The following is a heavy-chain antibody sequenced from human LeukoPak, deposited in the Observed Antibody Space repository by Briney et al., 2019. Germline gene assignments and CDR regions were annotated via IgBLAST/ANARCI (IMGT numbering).Heavy chain of an antibody. Sequence: ASVRVSCKASGYTFTSYGISWVRQAPGQGLDWMGWISAYNGNTNYAQKLQGRVTMTTDTSTSTAYMELRSLRSDDTAVYYCARVRPTTYSSGYYYVDYWGQGTLVTVSS. CDR1: GYTFTSYG. D-gene: IGHD3-22*01. V-gene: IGHV1-18*01. CDR2: ISAYNGNT. CDR3: ARVRPTTYSSGYYYVDY. J-gene: IGHJ4*02.